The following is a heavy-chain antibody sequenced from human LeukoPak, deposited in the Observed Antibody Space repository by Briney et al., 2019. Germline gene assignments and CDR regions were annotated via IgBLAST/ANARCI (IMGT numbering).Heavy chain of an antibody. V-gene: IGHV3-64*01. Sequence: GGSLRLSCAASGFTFSHYAMHWVRQAPGKGLEYVSAISSNGGSTYYANSVKGRFTISRDNSKNTLYLQMGSLRAEDMAVYYCARMDWNDGSDYWGQGTLVTVSS. CDR1: GFTFSHYA. CDR3: ARMDWNDGSDY. J-gene: IGHJ4*02. D-gene: IGHD1-1*01. CDR2: ISSNGGST.